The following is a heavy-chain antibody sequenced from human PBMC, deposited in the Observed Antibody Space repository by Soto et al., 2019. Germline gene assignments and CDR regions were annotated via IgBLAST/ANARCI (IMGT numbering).Heavy chain of an antibody. CDR2: ISGSGGST. D-gene: IGHD2-15*01. CDR3: ASEFAVETAYYFDY. J-gene: IGHJ4*02. Sequence: KRLEWVSAISGSGGSTYYADSVKGRFTISRDNSKNTLYLQMNSLRAEDTAVYYCASEFAVETAYYFDYWGQGTLVTVS. V-gene: IGHV3-23*01.